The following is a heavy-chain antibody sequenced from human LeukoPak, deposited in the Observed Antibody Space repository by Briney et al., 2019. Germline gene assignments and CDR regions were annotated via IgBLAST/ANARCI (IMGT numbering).Heavy chain of an antibody. CDR3: ATLGVY. D-gene: IGHD2-8*01. CDR1: GFTFSSYG. V-gene: IGHV3-30*02. Sequence: GGSLRLSCAASGFTFSSYGMHWVRQAPGKGLEWVAFIRYDGSNKYYADSVKGRFTISRDNAKNSLYLQMNSLRAEDSAVYYCATLGVYWGQGTLVTVSS. J-gene: IGHJ4*02. CDR2: IRYDGSNK.